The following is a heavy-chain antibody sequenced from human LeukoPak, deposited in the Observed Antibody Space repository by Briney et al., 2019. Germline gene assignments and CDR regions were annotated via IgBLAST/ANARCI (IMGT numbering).Heavy chain of an antibody. CDR3: AKDPVYSSSRDLRVHYFDY. CDR2: ISWNSGSI. J-gene: IGHJ4*02. Sequence: PGGSLRLSCAASGFTFDDYAMHWVRQAPGKGLEWVSGISWNSGSIGYADSVKGRFTISRDNAKNSLYLQMNSLRAEDTALYYCAKDPVYSSSRDLRVHYFDYWGQGTLVTVPS. CDR1: GFTFDDYA. V-gene: IGHV3-9*01. D-gene: IGHD6-13*01.